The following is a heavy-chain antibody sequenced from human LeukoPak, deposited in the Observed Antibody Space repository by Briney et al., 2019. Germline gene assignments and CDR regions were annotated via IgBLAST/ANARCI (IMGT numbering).Heavy chain of an antibody. CDR3: AREGYGDPSWFDP. Sequence: GGSLRFSCAASGFTFSSYGMHWVRQAPGKGLEWVAVIWYDGSNKYYADSVKGRFTISRDNSKNTLYLQMNSLRAEDTAVYYCAREGYGDPSWFDPWGQGTLVTVSS. D-gene: IGHD4-17*01. CDR2: IWYDGSNK. J-gene: IGHJ5*02. V-gene: IGHV3-33*01. CDR1: GFTFSSYG.